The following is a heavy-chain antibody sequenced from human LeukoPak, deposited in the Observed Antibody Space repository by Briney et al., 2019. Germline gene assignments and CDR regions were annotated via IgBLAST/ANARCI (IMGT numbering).Heavy chain of an antibody. CDR3: TIEDCTNGVCYTLFDY. CDR2: IRSKAYGGTT. Sequence: PGRSLRLSCTASGFTFGDYAMSWFRQAPGRGRDGVGFIRSKAYGGTTEYAASVKGRFTISRDDSKSIAYLQMNSLKTEDTAVYYCTIEDCTNGVCYTLFDYGGQGTLVTVSS. J-gene: IGHJ4*02. CDR1: GFTFGDYA. V-gene: IGHV3-49*03. D-gene: IGHD2-8*01.